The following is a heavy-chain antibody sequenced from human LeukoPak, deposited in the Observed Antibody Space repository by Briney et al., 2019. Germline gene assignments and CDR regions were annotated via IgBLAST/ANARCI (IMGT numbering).Heavy chain of an antibody. CDR3: AKEQSSGSYRTSDY. Sequence: PGRSLRLSCAASGFTFSSCGMHWVRQAPGKGLEGVAVISYDVKRQYYADSVKGRFTISRDNSKNTLYLQMNSLRAEDTAVYFCAKEQSSGSYRTSDYWGQGTLVTVSS. V-gene: IGHV3-30*18. J-gene: IGHJ4*02. CDR1: GFTFSSCG. D-gene: IGHD3-10*01. CDR2: ISYDVKRQ.